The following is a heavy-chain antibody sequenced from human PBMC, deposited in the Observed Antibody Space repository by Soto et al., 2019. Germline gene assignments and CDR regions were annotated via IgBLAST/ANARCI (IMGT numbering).Heavy chain of an antibody. Sequence: GXSVEVSFRASSGTFSSYAISWVRQAPVQGLEWMGGIIPIFGTANYAQKFQGRVTITADESTSTAYMELSSLRSEDTAVYYCARDGTDTAMVHNVNYYYYYGMDVWGQGTKVTVYS. CDR2: IIPIFGTA. CDR3: ARDGTDTAMVHNVNYYYYYGMDV. D-gene: IGHD5-18*01. J-gene: IGHJ6*02. CDR1: SGTFSSYA. V-gene: IGHV1-69*13.